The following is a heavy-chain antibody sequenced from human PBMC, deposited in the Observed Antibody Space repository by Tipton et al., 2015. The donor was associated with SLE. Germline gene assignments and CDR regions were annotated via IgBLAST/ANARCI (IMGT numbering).Heavy chain of an antibody. V-gene: IGHV4-59*01. CDR3: ARLLTAAGTHFFDY. CDR2: IYYSGYT. J-gene: IGHJ4*02. D-gene: IGHD6-13*01. Sequence: TLSLTCTVPGGSISNYYWSWIRQSPVKGLEFIGYIYYSGYTNYNPSLKSRVTMSVDMSKNQFSLELRSVTAADTAVYYCARLLTAAGTHFFDYWGQGTLVTVSS. CDR1: GGSISNYY.